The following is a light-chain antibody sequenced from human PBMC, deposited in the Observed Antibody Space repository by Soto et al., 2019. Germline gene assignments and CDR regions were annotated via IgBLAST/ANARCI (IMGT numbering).Light chain of an antibody. Sequence: QSALTQPASVSGSPGQSITISFSGTSSDIGGYNFVSWYQQHPGKAPKLIIYDVTNRPSGISHRFSGSKSGNTASLTISGLQVDDESDYYCSSYRSSATLPVFGGGTKLTVL. V-gene: IGLV2-14*03. CDR3: SSYRSSATLPV. CDR1: SSDIGGYNF. J-gene: IGLJ3*02. CDR2: DVT.